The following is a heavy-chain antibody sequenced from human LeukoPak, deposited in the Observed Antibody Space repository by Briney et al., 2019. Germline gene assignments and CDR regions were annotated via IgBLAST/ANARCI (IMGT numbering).Heavy chain of an antibody. D-gene: IGHD2-15*01. CDR1: GFTFSDYS. Sequence: GGSLRLSCAASGFTFSDYSMNWVRQAPGKGLEWVGRIKSKTDGGTTDYAAPVKGRFTISRDDPNNTLYLQVNSLKTEDTAVYYCTTVYCSGDSCYYYWGQGTLVTVSS. CDR3: TTVYCSGDSCYYY. J-gene: IGHJ4*02. V-gene: IGHV3-15*01. CDR2: IKSKTDGGTT.